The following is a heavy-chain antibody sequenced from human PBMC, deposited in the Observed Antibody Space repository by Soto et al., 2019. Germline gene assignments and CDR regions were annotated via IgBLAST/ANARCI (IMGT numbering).Heavy chain of an antibody. J-gene: IGHJ6*03. CDR3: AREKTEGSGSRNYYYYDYMDV. Sequence: QVQLVQSGAEVKKPGASVKVSCKASGYTFTSYGISWVRQAPGQGLEWMGWISAYNGNTNYAQKLQGRVTMTTDTSTSTAYMELRRLRSDDTAVYYCAREKTEGSGSRNYYYYDYMDVWGKGTTVTVSS. CDR1: GYTFTSYG. D-gene: IGHD3-10*01. V-gene: IGHV1-18*01. CDR2: ISAYNGNT.